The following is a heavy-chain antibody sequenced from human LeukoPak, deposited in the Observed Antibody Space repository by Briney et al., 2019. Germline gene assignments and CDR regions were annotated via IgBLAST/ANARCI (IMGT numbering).Heavy chain of an antibody. CDR3: ARDIPGYDAFDI. Sequence: ASVKVSCKASGGTFNNCAISWVRQAPGQGLEWMGGIIPIFDTPNYAQKFRGRVTITTDESTSTAYMELSSLRSEDTAVYYCARDIPGYDAFDIWGQGTVVTVSS. D-gene: IGHD1-1*01. CDR1: GGTFNNCA. J-gene: IGHJ3*02. CDR2: IIPIFDTP. V-gene: IGHV1-69*05.